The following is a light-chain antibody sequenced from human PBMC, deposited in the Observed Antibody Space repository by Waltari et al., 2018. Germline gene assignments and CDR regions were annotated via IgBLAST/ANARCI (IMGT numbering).Light chain of an antibody. Sequence: QSVLTQPPSVSAVPGQRVAISCSGSSSNIGNHFVVWYQSLPGTAPKVLIYDNNKRPSGTPDRFSGSKSGTSATLGITGLQTGDEADYYCGTWDSSLSTVVFGGGTKVTVL. J-gene: IGLJ2*01. CDR2: DNN. CDR3: GTWDSSLSTVV. CDR1: SSNIGNHF. V-gene: IGLV1-51*01.